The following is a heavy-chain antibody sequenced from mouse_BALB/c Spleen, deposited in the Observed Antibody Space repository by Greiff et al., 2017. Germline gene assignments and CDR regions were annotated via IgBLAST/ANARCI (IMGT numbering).Heavy chain of an antibody. CDR1: GYTFTDYA. CDR2: ISTYYGDA. Sequence: VKLVESGAELVRPGVSVKISCKGSGYTFTDYAMHWVKQSHAKSLEWIGVISTYYGDASYNQKFKGKATMTVDKSSSTAYMELARLTSEDSAIYYCARCDYDGGYYFDYWGQGTTLTVSS. CDR3: ARCDYDGGYYFDY. J-gene: IGHJ2*01. V-gene: IGHV1S137*01. D-gene: IGHD2-4*01.